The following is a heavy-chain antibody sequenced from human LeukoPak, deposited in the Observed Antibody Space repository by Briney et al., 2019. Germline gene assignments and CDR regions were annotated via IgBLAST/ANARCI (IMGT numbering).Heavy chain of an antibody. V-gene: IGHV7-4-1*02. D-gene: IGHD6-6*01. J-gene: IGHJ4*02. Sequence: ASVKVSCKASGYSFTSYVLNWVRQAPGQGLEWMGWISTNTGNPTYAQGFTGRFVLSLDTSISTTYLQINSLKAEDTAVYYCARGGSRYSTSGTVDNWGQGTLVTVSS. CDR1: GYSFTSYV. CDR3: ARGGSRYSTSGTVDN. CDR2: ISTNTGNP.